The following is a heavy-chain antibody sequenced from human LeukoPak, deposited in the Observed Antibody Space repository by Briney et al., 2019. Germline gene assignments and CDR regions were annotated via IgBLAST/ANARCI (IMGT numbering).Heavy chain of an antibody. CDR1: GFTFSSYA. CDR3: ARGALRDGYKVWSFDY. J-gene: IGHJ4*02. D-gene: IGHD5-24*01. CDR2: INHSGST. V-gene: IGHV4-34*01. Sequence: GSLRLSCAASGFTFSSYAMSWVRQAPGKGLEWIGEINHSGSTNYNPSLKSRVTISVDTSKNQFSLKLSSVTAADTAVYYCARGALRDGYKVWSFDYWGQGTLVTVSS.